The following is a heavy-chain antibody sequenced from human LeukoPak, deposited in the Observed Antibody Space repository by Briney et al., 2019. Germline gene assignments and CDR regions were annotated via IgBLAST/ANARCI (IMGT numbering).Heavy chain of an antibody. Sequence: PGGSLRLSCAASGFTFSSYSMNWVRQAPGKGLEWVSSISSSSSYIYYADSVKGRFTISRDNAKNSLYLQMNSLRAEDTAVYYCARGPTRSTVRRGNYFDYWGQGTLVTVSS. D-gene: IGHD4-11*01. V-gene: IGHV3-21*01. CDR1: GFTFSSYS. J-gene: IGHJ4*02. CDR2: ISSSSSYI. CDR3: ARGPTRSTVRRGNYFDY.